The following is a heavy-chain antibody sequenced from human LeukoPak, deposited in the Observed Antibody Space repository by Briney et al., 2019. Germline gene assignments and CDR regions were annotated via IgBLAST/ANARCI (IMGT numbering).Heavy chain of an antibody. V-gene: IGHV4-59*01. CDR3: ARGVPEYYDFWSGYFYYFDY. Sequence: SETLSLTCTVSGGSISSYYWSWIRQPPGKGLEWIGYIYYSGSTNYNPSLKSRVTISVDTSKNQFSLKLASVTAADTAVYYCARGVPEYYDFWSGYFYYFDYWGQGTLVTVSS. CDR2: IYYSGST. CDR1: GGSISSYY. D-gene: IGHD3-3*01. J-gene: IGHJ4*02.